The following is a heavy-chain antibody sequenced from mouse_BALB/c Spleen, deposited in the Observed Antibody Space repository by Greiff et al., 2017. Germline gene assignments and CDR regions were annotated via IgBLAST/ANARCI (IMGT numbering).Heavy chain of an antibody. CDR3: ARGGESWYFDV. CDR2: IYPGNVNT. Sequence: QVQLQQSGPELVKPGASVRISCKASGYTFTSYYIHWVKQRPGQGLEWIGWIYPGNVNTKYNEKFKGKATLTADKSSSTAYMQLSSLTSEDSAVYFCARGGESWYFDVWGAGTTVTVSS. J-gene: IGHJ1*01. V-gene: IGHV1S56*01. CDR1: GYTFTSYY.